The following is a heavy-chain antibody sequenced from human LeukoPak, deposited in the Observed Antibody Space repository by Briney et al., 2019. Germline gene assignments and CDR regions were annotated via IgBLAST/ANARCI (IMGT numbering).Heavy chain of an antibody. D-gene: IGHD6-13*01. CDR2: ISTLSTYI. Sequence: GGSLRLSCAASGFALSDSSMNWVRQAPGKGLEWVSSISTLSTYIYYADSVKGRFTISRDNAKNSLYLQMNSLRAEDTAVYYCARGIRIAAAAYTAFDYWGQGTLVTVSS. CDR3: ARGIRIAAAAYTAFDY. J-gene: IGHJ4*02. V-gene: IGHV3-21*01. CDR1: GFALSDSS.